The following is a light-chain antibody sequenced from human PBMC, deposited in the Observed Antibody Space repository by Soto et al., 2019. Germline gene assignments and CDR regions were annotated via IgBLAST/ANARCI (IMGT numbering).Light chain of an antibody. J-gene: IGKJ4*01. CDR1: QSLLHSNGYNY. CDR3: KPALQTFT. Sequence: EIVMTQSPLTLPVTPGEPASISCRSSQSLLHSNGYNYLAWYVQKPGQSPQLLIYLGSNRASGVPDRFSGSGSGTDFTLKISRVEPEDVGLYYCKPALQTFTFGGGTKVELK. CDR2: LGS. V-gene: IGKV2-28*01.